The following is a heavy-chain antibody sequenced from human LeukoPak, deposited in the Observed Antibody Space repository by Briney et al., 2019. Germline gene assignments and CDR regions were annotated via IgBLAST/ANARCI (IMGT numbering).Heavy chain of an antibody. CDR2: IKQDGSEI. CDR1: GFTFSSYW. J-gene: IGHJ4*02. V-gene: IGHV3-7*05. CDR3: ARDWASILLPDMDY. Sequence: GGSLRLSCAASGFTFSSYWMSWVRQAPGKGLEWVANIKQDGSEIYYVDSVKGRSTISRDNAKNSLYLQMNSLRAEDTAVYYCARDWASILLPDMDYWGQGTLVTVSS. D-gene: IGHD3-9*01.